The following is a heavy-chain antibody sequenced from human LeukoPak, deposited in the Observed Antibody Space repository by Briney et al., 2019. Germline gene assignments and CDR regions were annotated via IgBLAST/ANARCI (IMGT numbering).Heavy chain of an antibody. CDR1: GGSISSSSYY. J-gene: IGHJ5*02. CDR2: IYYSGST. D-gene: IGHD1-26*01. CDR3: ARARSYLNWFDP. V-gene: IGHV4-39*07. Sequence: PSETLSLTCTVSGGSISSSSYYWVWIRQPPGKGLEWIGSIYYSGSTYHNPSLKSRVTISVDTSKNQFSLKLSSVTAADTAVYYCARARSYLNWFDPWGQGTLVTVSS.